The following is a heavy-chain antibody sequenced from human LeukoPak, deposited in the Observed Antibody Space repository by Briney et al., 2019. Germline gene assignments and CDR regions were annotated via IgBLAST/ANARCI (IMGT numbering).Heavy chain of an antibody. CDR1: GFTFSDYY. V-gene: IGHV3-11*04. CDR2: ISSSGSTI. Sequence: GGSLRLSCAASGFTFSDYYMSWIRQAPGKGLEWVSYISSSGSTIYYADSVKGRFTISRDNAKNSLYLQMNSLRAEDTAVYYCARAYGSGSYFAFDIWGQGTMVTVSS. CDR3: ARAYGSGSYFAFDI. D-gene: IGHD3-10*01. J-gene: IGHJ3*02.